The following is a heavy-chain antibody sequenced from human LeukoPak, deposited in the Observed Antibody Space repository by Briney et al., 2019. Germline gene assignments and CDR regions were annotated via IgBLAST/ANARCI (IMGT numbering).Heavy chain of an antibody. CDR1: DGSISGYY. CDR3: ARDHGDGYNFDC. J-gene: IGHJ4*02. CDR2: IYYSGST. D-gene: IGHD5-24*01. V-gene: IGHV4-59*01. Sequence: PSGTLSLTCTVSDGSISGYYWSWLRQPPGKGLEWIGYIYYSGSTNYNPSLKSRVTISLDTSKNQFSLKLSSVTAADTAVYYCARDHGDGYNFDCWGQGTLVTVSS.